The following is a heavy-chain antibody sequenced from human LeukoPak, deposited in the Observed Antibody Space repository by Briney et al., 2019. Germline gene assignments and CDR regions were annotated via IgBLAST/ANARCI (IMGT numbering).Heavy chain of an antibody. CDR1: EFTFSSYE. D-gene: IGHD6-13*01. V-gene: IGHV3-48*03. CDR2: ISSSGSII. CDR3: ASSKPDLPAVGSHDAFDI. Sequence: GGSLRLSCAASEFTFSSYEMNWVRQAPGKGLEWVSYISSSGSIIYYADSVKGRFTISRDNAKNSLCLQMNSLRAEDTAVYYCASSKPDLPAVGSHDAFDIWGQGTMVTVSS. J-gene: IGHJ3*02.